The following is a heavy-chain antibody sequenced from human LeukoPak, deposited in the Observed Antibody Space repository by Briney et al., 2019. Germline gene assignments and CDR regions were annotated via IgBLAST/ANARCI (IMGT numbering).Heavy chain of an antibody. J-gene: IGHJ6*03. D-gene: IGHD3-10*01. Sequence: SETLSLTCTVSGGSISSGSYYWSWLRQPAGKGLEWIGRVYTSGSTNYNPSLKSRVTMSVDTSKNQFSLKLSSVTAADTAVYYCARTAEMVRGLNYYYMDVWGKGTTVTISS. CDR3: ARTAEMVRGLNYYYMDV. V-gene: IGHV4-61*02. CDR2: VYTSGST. CDR1: GGSISSGSYY.